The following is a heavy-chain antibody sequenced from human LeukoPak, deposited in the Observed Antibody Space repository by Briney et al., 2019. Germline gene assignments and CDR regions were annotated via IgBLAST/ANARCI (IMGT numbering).Heavy chain of an antibody. CDR3: ARAVAGDDAFDI. Sequence: SETLSLTCTVSGGSLSSSTYYWGWVRQPPGMGLEWIGSIYYSGSTYYNPSLKSRVTISVDTSKNQFSLKLTSVTAADTAVYYCARAVAGDDAFDIWGRGTMVTVSS. CDR1: GGSLSSSTYY. V-gene: IGHV4-39*07. D-gene: IGHD6-19*01. CDR2: IYYSGST. J-gene: IGHJ3*02.